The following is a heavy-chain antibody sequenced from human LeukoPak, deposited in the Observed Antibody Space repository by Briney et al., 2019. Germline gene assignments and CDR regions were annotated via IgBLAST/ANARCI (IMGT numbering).Heavy chain of an antibody. CDR1: GGSISSSNW. CDR2: IYHSGST. CDR3: ARGGYDILTGYSWDY. J-gene: IGHJ4*02. V-gene: IGHV4-4*02. Sequence: NPSETLSLTCAVSGGSISSSNWWSWVRQPPGKGLEWIGEIYHSGSTNYNPSLKSRVTISVDTSKNQFSLKLSSVTAADTAVYYCARGGYDILTGYSWDYWGQGTLVTVSS. D-gene: IGHD3-9*01.